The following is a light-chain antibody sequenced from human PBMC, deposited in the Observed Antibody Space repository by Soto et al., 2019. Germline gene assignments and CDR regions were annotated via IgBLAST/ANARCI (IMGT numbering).Light chain of an antibody. CDR2: DVS. J-gene: IGLJ1*01. Sequence: VLNQAASLSRSPGQSITIPRPRNNNDVGSFNYVSWYQQHPGKAPKLMIYDVSNRPSGVSNRFSGSKSGNTASLTISGLQAEDEADYYCNSYTGSRTPYVFGTGTKVTVL. V-gene: IGLV2-14*03. CDR1: NNDVGSFNY. CDR3: NSYTGSRTPYV.